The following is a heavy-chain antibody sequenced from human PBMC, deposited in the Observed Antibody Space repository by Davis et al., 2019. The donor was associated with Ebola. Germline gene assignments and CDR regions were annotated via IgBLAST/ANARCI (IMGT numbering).Heavy chain of an antibody. V-gene: IGHV3-33*01. J-gene: IGHJ6*02. D-gene: IGHD4/OR15-4a*01. CDR2: IWHDGSSK. Sequence: GESLKISCAASGFTFSTYGIHWVRQAPGKGLEWVAVIWHDGSSKYYTDSVKGRFTISRDNSKSTLYLQMNSLRVEDTAVYYSARGRYGDYYVMDVWGQGTTVTVSS. CDR3: ARGRYGDYYVMDV. CDR1: GFTFSTYG.